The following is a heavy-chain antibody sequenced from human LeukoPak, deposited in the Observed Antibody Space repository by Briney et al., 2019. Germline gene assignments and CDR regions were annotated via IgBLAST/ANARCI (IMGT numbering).Heavy chain of an antibody. Sequence: GGCLRLSCAASGFTFGSHAMGWVRQPPGKGLEWVSGVVGSGGSTYYADSVKGRFTISRDNSKNTLYLQMNSLRGEDTALYYCAKDPYGTYYGRFDCWGQGTLVTVSS. CDR3: AKDPYGTYYGRFDC. V-gene: IGHV3-23*01. J-gene: IGHJ4*02. CDR2: VVGSGGST. CDR1: GFTFGSHA. D-gene: IGHD1-26*01.